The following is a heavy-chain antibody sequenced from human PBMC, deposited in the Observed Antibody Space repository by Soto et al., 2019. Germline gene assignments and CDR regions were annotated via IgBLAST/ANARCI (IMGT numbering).Heavy chain of an antibody. CDR2: ISSSGSTI. CDR3: ARAIGSEDYDSSGFLDY. Sequence: PAGALRLSCAAAGFTFSDYYMSWIRQAPGKGLEWVSYISSSGSTIYYADSVKGRFTISRDNAKNSLYLQMNSLRAEDTAVYYCARAIGSEDYDSSGFLDYWGQGTLVTVS. V-gene: IGHV3-11*01. D-gene: IGHD3-22*01. CDR1: GFTFSDYY. J-gene: IGHJ4*02.